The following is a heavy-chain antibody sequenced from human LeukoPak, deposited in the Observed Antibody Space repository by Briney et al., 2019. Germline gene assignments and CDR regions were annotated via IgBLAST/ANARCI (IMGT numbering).Heavy chain of an antibody. CDR3: ARLRPYSSTWYAYYGMDV. CDR1: GFTFSSYW. V-gene: IGHV3-7*04. CDR2: IKEDGTQN. D-gene: IGHD6-13*01. Sequence: GGSLRLSCVASGFTFSSYWMSWVRQAPGRGLEWVANIKEDGTQNYYVDSVKGRFTISRENAKNSLYLQMNSLRADETAVYYCARLRPYSSTWYAYYGMDVWGQGTTVTVSS. J-gene: IGHJ6*02.